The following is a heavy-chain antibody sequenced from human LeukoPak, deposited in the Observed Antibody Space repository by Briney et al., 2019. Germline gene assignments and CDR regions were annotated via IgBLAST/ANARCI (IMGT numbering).Heavy chain of an antibody. CDR1: GGSISSGDYY. Sequence: SETLSLTCTVSGGSISSGDYYWSWIRQPPGKGLEWIGYIYYSGSTYYNPSLKSRVTISVDTSKNQFSLKLSSVTAADTAVYYCASWPPFTWIGIVYWGQGTLVTVSS. CDR2: IYYSGST. D-gene: IGHD5-12*01. CDR3: ASWPPFTWIGIVY. J-gene: IGHJ4*02. V-gene: IGHV4-30-4*01.